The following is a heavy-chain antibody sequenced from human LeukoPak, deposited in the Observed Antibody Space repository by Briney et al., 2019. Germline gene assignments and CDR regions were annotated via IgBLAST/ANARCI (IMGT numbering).Heavy chain of an antibody. CDR3: ARTTQGYSVVAY. Sequence: PSETLSLTCAVYGGSFSGYHWSWIRQPPGKGLEWIGEINHSGSTNYNPSLKSRVTISVDTSKNQFSLQLNSVTPEDTAVYYCARTTQGYSVVAYWGQGTLVTVSS. J-gene: IGHJ4*02. CDR2: INHSGST. V-gene: IGHV4-34*01. CDR1: GGSFSGYH. D-gene: IGHD5/OR15-5a*01.